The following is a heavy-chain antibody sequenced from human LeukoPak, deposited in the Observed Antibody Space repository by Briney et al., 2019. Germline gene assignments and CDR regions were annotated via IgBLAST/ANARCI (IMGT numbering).Heavy chain of an antibody. CDR1: GFTFSSHA. CDR3: AKTDSPYYFDY. J-gene: IGHJ4*02. Sequence: GGSLRLSCAASGFTFSSHAIHWVRQAPGKGLEWVAVIWFDGSNKYYVDSVKGRFTISRDNSKNTVYLQMDSLRAEDTAVYYCAKTDSPYYFDYWGQGTLVTVSS. V-gene: IGHV3-33*06. D-gene: IGHD4-11*01. CDR2: IWFDGSNK.